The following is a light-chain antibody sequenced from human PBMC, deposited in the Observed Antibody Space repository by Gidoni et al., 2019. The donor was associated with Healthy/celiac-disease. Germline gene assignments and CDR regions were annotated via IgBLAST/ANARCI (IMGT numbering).Light chain of an antibody. J-gene: IGLJ3*02. CDR2: DVS. V-gene: IGLV2-14*03. CDR3: SSYTSSSTWV. CDR1: SSDVGGYNY. Sequence: QSALTQPAAVSGSPGKSITISCTGTSSDVGGYNYVSWYHQHPGKAPKLMIYDVSNRPSGVSNRFAGSNSGNTASLTISGLQSEDEADYYCSSYTSSSTWVFGGGTKLTVL.